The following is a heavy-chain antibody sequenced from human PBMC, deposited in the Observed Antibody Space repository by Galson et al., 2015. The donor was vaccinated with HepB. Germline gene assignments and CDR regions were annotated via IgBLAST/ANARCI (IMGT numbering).Heavy chain of an antibody. CDR1: GFTFSSYS. J-gene: IGHJ4*02. V-gene: IGHV3-21*01. Sequence: SLRLSCAASGFTFSSYSMNWVRQAPGKGLEWVSSISSSSSYIYYADSVKGRFTISRDNAKNSLYLQMNSLRAEDTAVYYCARGSPSNYDYIWGSYRSEDYFDYWGQGTLVTVSS. D-gene: IGHD3-16*02. CDR2: ISSSSSYI. CDR3: ARGSPSNYDYIWGSYRSEDYFDY.